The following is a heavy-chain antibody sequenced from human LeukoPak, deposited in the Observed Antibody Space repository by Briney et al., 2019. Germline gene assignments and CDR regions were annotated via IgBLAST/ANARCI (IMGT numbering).Heavy chain of an antibody. J-gene: IGHJ4*02. CDR3: ARATGGNSGRGGSYFDY. CDR1: GYTFTSYY. CDR2: INPSGGST. V-gene: IGHV1-46*01. Sequence: ASVKVSCKASGYTFTSYYMHWVRQAPGQGLEWMGIINPSGGSTSYAQKFQGRVTMTRDTSTSTVYMELSSLRSEDTAVYYCARATGGNSGRGGSYFDYWGQGTLVTVSS. D-gene: IGHD4-23*01.